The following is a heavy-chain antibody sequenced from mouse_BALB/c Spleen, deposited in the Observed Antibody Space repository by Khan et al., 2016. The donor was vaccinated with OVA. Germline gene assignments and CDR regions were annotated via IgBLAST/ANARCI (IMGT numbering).Heavy chain of an antibody. CDR3: ARQPGYYASNSCFEY. CDR2: ISSGGTYT. J-gene: IGHJ2*01. V-gene: IGHV5-6*01. Sequence: EVELVESGGDLVKPGGSLKLFCAASGFTFSNYGMSWVRQTPDKRLEWVASISSGGTYTYYPDGVKGRFPISRATAENSLFLQMNSLKSEDTAIYYDARQPGYYASNSCFEYWGQGTTLTDSS. D-gene: IGHD1-1*01. CDR1: GFTFSNYG.